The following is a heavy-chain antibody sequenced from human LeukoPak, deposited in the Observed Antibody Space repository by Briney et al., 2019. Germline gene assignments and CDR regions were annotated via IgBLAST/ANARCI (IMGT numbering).Heavy chain of an antibody. CDR3: ARDRGGSGYTYFDY. D-gene: IGHD3-22*01. J-gene: IGHJ4*02. CDR1: GGTFSSYA. V-gene: IGHV1-69*13. Sequence: GASVKVSCKASGGTFSSYAISWVRQAPGQGPEWMGGIIPIFGTANYAQKFQGRVTITADESTSTAYMELSSLRSEDTAVYYCARDRGGSGYTYFDYWGQGTLVTVSS. CDR2: IIPIFGTA.